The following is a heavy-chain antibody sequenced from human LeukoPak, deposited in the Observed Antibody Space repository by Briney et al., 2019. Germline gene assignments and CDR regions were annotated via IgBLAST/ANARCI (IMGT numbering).Heavy chain of an antibody. D-gene: IGHD5-18*01. Sequence: PGGSLRLSCAASGFTFSSYEMNWVRQAPGKGLEWVSYISSSGSTKYYADSVKGRFTISRDNAKNSLYLQMNNLRAEDTAVYYCAIHLWLSGNDYWGQGTLVTVSS. CDR2: ISSSGSTK. J-gene: IGHJ4*02. V-gene: IGHV3-48*03. CDR3: AIHLWLSGNDY. CDR1: GFTFSSYE.